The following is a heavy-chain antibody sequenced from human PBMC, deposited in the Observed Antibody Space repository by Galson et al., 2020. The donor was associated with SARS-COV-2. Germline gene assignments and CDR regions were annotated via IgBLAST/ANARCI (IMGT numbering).Heavy chain of an antibody. CDR3: ARGITMIVGGGAFDI. Sequence: ETSETLSLTCTVSGGSISSGGYYWSWIRQHPGKGLEWIGYIYYSGSTYYNPSLKSRVTISVDTSKNQFSLKLSSVTAADTAVYYCARGITMIVGGGAFDIWGQGTMVTVSS. CDR2: IYYSGST. J-gene: IGHJ3*02. CDR1: GGSISSGGYY. D-gene: IGHD3-22*01. V-gene: IGHV4-31*03.